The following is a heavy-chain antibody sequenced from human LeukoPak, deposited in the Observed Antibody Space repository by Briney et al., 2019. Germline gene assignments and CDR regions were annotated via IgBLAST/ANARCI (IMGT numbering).Heavy chain of an antibody. CDR1: GDTVSSNSAA. D-gene: IGHD2-2*01. V-gene: IGHV6-1*01. J-gene: IGHJ6*02. CDR3: ARGSIVVVPAASYYGMDV. CDR2: TYYRSKWYY. Sequence: SQTLSLTCDISGDTVSSNSAAWNWIRQSPSRGLEWLGRTYYRSKWYYDYAVSVKSRITISPDTSKNQFSLQLNSVTADDTAVYYCARGSIVVVPAASYYGMDVWGQGTTVTVSS.